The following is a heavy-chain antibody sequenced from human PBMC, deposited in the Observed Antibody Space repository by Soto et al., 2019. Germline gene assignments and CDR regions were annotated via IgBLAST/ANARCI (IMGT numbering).Heavy chain of an antibody. D-gene: IGHD6-6*01. V-gene: IGHV3-11*06. CDR2: ISSSSSYT. CDR1: TFSDYY. Sequence: TFSDYYMSWIRQAPGKGLEWVSYISSSSSYTNYADSVKGRFTISRDNATNSLYLQMNSLRAEDTAVYYCARRREYSSSSVAFDIWGQGTMVTVSS. CDR3: ARRREYSSSSVAFDI. J-gene: IGHJ3*02.